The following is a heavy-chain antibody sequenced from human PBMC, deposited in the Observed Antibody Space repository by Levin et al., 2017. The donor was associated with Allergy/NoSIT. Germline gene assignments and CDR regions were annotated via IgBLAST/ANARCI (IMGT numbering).Heavy chain of an antibody. CDR2: ISSSSSYI. CDR3: ARDSSGWRFDY. D-gene: IGHD6-19*01. Sequence: WGSLRLSCAASGFTFSSYSMNWVRQAPGKGLEWVSSISSSSSYIYYADSVKGRFTISRDNAKNSLYLQMNSLRAEDTAVYYCARDSSGWRFDYWGQGTLVTVSS. CDR1: GFTFSSYS. J-gene: IGHJ4*02. V-gene: IGHV3-21*01.